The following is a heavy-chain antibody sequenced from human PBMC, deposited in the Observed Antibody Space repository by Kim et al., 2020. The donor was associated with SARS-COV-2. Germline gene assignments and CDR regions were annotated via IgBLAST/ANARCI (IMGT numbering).Heavy chain of an antibody. J-gene: IGHJ4*02. CDR1: GGSISSYY. D-gene: IGHD6-19*01. CDR2: IYSSGST. CDR3: ARDVVGSGWFDY. V-gene: IGHV4-4*07. Sequence: SETLSLTCNVSGGSISSYYWSWIRQPAGKGLEWIGRIYSSGSTNYNPSLKSRVTMSVDTSKNQFSLRLSSVTAADTAMYYCARDVVGSGWFDYWGQGTLVTFSS.